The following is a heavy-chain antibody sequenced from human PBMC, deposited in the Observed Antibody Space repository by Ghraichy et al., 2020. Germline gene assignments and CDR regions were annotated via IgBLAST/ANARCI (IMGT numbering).Heavy chain of an antibody. J-gene: IGHJ6*02. CDR2: ISGSGGST. CDR3: AKVSNYYYYYGMDV. V-gene: IGHV3-23*01. CDR1: GFTFSSYA. Sequence: GSLRLSCAASGFTFSSYAMSWVRQAPGKGLEWVSAISGSGGSTYYADSVKGRFTISRDNSKNTLYLQMNSLRAEDTAVYYCAKVSNYYYYYGMDVWGQGTTVTVSS.